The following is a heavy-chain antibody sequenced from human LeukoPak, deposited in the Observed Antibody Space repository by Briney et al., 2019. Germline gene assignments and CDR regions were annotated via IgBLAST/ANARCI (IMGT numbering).Heavy chain of an antibody. CDR3: ARGWKYGSGSYFANWFDP. V-gene: IGHV4-34*01. D-gene: IGHD3-10*01. CDR1: GGSFSGYY. J-gene: IGHJ5*02. CDR2: INHSGST. Sequence: SETLSLTCAVYGGSFSGYYWLWIRQPPGKGLEWIGEINHSGSTNYNPPLKSRVPISVDTSKNQFSLKLSSVNDGDTGVYYCARGWKYGSGSYFANWFDPWGQGALVTVSS.